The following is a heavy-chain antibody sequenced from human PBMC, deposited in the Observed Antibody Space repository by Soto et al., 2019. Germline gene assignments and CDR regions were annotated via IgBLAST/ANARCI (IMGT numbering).Heavy chain of an antibody. Sequence: PGGSLRLSCAASGFTFSSYWMSWVRQAPGKGLEWVGNIKQDGSEKYYVDSVKGRFTISRDNAKNSLYLQMNSLRAEDTAVYYCARDGGRGCSSTSCYDPYYYYYMDVWGKGTTVTVSS. V-gene: IGHV3-7*01. D-gene: IGHD2-2*01. CDR2: IKQDGSEK. J-gene: IGHJ6*03. CDR1: GFTFSSYW. CDR3: ARDGGRGCSSTSCYDPYYYYYMDV.